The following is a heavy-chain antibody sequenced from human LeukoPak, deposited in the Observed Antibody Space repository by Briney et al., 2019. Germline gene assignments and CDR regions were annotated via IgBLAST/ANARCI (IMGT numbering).Heavy chain of an antibody. V-gene: IGHV4-34*01. CDR3: ARESVGATDLDY. J-gene: IGHJ4*02. Sequence: SETLSLTCAVYGGSFSGYYWSWIRQPPGKGLEWIGEINHSGSTNYNPSLKSRVTISVDTSKNQFSLKLSSMTAADTAVYYCARESVGATDLDYWGQGTLVTVSS. CDR1: GGSFSGYY. CDR2: INHSGST. D-gene: IGHD1-26*01.